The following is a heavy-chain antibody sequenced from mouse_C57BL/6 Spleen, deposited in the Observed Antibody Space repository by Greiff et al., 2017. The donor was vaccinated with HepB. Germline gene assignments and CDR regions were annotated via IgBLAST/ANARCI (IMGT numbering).Heavy chain of an antibody. CDR2: IDPETGGT. Sequence: QVQLQQSGAELVRPGASVTLSCKASGYTFTDYEMHWVKQTPVHGLEWIGAIDPETGGTAYNQKFKGKAILTADKSSSTAYMELRSLTSEDSAVYYCTRDLDYDGFAYWGQGTLVTVSA. V-gene: IGHV1-15*01. D-gene: IGHD2-4*01. CDR1: GYTFTDYE. CDR3: TRDLDYDGFAY. J-gene: IGHJ3*01.